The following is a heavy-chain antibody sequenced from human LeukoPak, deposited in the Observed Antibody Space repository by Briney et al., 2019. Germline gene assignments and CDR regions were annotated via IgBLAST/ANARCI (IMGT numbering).Heavy chain of an antibody. CDR2: IYSSGST. J-gene: IGHJ5*02. CDR1: GGSLSSSSYY. CDR3: ARQGTIAAAGRTNWFDP. V-gene: IGHV4-39*01. D-gene: IGHD6-13*01. Sequence: SETLSLTCTVSGGSLSSSSYYWDWIRQPPGKGLQWIGSIYSSGSTYYNPSLKSRVTISVDTSKNQFSLKLSSVTAADTAVYYCARQGTIAAAGRTNWFDPWGQGTLVTVSS.